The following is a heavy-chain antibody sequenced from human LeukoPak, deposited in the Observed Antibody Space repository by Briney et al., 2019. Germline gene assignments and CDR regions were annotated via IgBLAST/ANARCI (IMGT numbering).Heavy chain of an antibody. CDR1: GFTFRSYA. CDR2: ISYDGSNK. J-gene: IGHJ6*02. CDR3: ARDSVVVSSSSIGHGMDV. V-gene: IGHV3-30-3*01. Sequence: GRSLRLSCAASGFTFRSYAMHWVRQAPGKGLEWVAVISYDGSNKYYADSVKGRFTTSRDNSENTLYLQMNSLRAEDTAVYYCARDSVVVSSSSIGHGMDVWGQGTTVTDSS. D-gene: IGHD6-6*01.